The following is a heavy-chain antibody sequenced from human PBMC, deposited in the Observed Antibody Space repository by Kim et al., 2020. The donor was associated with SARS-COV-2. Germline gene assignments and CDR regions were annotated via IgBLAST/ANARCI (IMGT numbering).Heavy chain of an antibody. Sequence: PSRKSQVAISVDTSKNQFSLKLSSVTAADTAVYYCETLSETAAMSGAFDIWGQGTMVTVSS. CDR3: ETLSETAAMSGAFDI. D-gene: IGHD2-2*01. V-gene: IGHV4-39*01. J-gene: IGHJ3*02.